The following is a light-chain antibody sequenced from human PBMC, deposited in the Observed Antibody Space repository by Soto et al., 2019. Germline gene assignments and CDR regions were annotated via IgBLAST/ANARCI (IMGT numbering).Light chain of an antibody. Sequence: EIVMTQSPATLSVSPGERATLSCRASQSVSSNLAWYQQKPGQAPRLLIYGASTRATGIPARFSGSGSGTEFTLTISSLQSEDFAVYYCQQYNNWPTWTFGQGPRWISN. CDR1: QSVSSN. CDR3: QQYNNWPTWT. J-gene: IGKJ1*01. CDR2: GAS. V-gene: IGKV3-15*01.